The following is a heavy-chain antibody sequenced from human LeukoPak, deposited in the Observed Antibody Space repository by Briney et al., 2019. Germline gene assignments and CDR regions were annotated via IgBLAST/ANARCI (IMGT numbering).Heavy chain of an antibody. Sequence: PSETLSLTCAVSGGSISSSNWWSWIRQPPGKGLEWIGSIYYSESTYQNPSLKSRVTISVDTSKNQFSLKLSSVTAADTAVYYCARIPTVTFFDYWGQGTLVTVSS. CDR1: GGSISSSNW. V-gene: IGHV4-4*02. J-gene: IGHJ4*02. D-gene: IGHD4-17*01. CDR2: IYYSEST. CDR3: ARIPTVTFFDY.